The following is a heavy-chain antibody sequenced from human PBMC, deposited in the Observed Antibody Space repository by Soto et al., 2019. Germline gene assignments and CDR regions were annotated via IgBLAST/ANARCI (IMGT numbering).Heavy chain of an antibody. Sequence: LXLSVASPGCTFRTDSLNWFRQAPGKGLEWVSYISSGISIIYYADAVKGRFTISRDNDKNSLYLQMNSLRDEDKAVYYCATERSGFDYWGQGTLVTVYS. CDR1: GCTFRTDS. V-gene: IGHV3-48*02. CDR2: ISSGISII. J-gene: IGHJ4*02. CDR3: ATERSGFDY.